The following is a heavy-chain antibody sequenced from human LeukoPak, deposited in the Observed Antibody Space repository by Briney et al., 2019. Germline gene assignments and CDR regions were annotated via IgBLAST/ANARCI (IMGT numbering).Heavy chain of an antibody. J-gene: IGHJ5*02. Sequence: GASVKVSCKASGGTFSSYAISWMRQAPGQGLEWMGRIIPILGIANYAQKFQGRVTITADKSTSTAYMELSSLRSEDTAVYYCARSVTANRNWFDPWGQGTLVTVSS. CDR2: IIPILGIA. D-gene: IGHD5-18*01. CDR3: ARSVTANRNWFDP. V-gene: IGHV1-69*04. CDR1: GGTFSSYA.